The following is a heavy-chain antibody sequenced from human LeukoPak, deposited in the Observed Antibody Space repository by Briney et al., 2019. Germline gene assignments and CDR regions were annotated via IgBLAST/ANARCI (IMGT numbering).Heavy chain of an antibody. CDR1: GFTFRSYW. J-gene: IGHJ4*02. V-gene: IGHV3-74*01. D-gene: IGHD3-22*01. Sequence: GGSLRLSCAASGFTFRSYWMHWVRQAPGKGLVWVSRINIDGSSGSYADSVEGRFTISRDNAKNTLYLQMNSLRAEDTAVYYCARGSNRNYDFTDYWGQGTLVTVSS. CDR3: ARGSNRNYDFTDY. CDR2: INIDGSSG.